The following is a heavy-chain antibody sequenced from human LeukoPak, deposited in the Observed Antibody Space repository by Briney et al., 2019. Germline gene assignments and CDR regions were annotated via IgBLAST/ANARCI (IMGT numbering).Heavy chain of an antibody. Sequence: SETLSLTCTVSGGSISSYYWSWIRQPPGKGLEWIGEINHSGSTNYNPSLKSRVTISVDTSKNQFSLKLSSVTAADTAVYYCARGLEDIVVVPAAISLLFDYWSQGTLVTVSS. V-gene: IGHV4-34*01. CDR1: GGSISSYY. CDR3: ARGLEDIVVVPAAISLLFDY. D-gene: IGHD2-2*01. J-gene: IGHJ4*02. CDR2: INHSGST.